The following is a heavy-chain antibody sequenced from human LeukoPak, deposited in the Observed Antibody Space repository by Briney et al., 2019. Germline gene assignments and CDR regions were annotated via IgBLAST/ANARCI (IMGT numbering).Heavy chain of an antibody. CDR1: GFSVSSNY. V-gene: IGHV3-53*01. J-gene: IGHJ3*02. CDR2: IYSGGNT. Sequence: GGSLRLSCAASGFSVSSNYMSWVRQAPGKGLEWVSVIYSGGNTYYADSVKGRFTVSRDNSKNTLYLQMNSLRAEDTALYYCTKDIGSWSGADDAFDIWGQGTMVTVSS. D-gene: IGHD1-26*01. CDR3: TKDIGSWSGADDAFDI.